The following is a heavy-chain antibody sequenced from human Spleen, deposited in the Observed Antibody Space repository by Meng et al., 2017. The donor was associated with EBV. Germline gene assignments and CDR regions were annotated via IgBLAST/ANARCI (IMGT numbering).Heavy chain of an antibody. CDR2: IKDTGST. Sequence: LKQRGAGLLKPSETLFLPWTGYGASLRGNYWSWNRQAPGKGLEWIGEIKDTGSTNYNLSLKGRVTISVDKSNNQFSLKLTSVTAADTAVYYCARFYTYGDVPSEADSWGQGNLVTVSS. V-gene: IGHV4-34*01. CDR3: ARFYTYGDVPSEADS. J-gene: IGHJ4*02. D-gene: IGHD4-17*01. CDR1: GASLRGNY.